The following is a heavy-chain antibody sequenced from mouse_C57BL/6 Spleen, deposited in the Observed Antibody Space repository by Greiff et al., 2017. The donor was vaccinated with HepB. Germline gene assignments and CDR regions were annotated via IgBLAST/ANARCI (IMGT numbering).Heavy chain of an antibody. CDR3: ARGIYYYGSSYKDDYAMDY. D-gene: IGHD1-1*01. CDR1: GYTFTDYN. CDR2: INPNNGGT. Sequence: EVQLQQSGPELVKPGASVKMSCKASGYTFTDYNMHWVKQSHGKSLEWIGYINPNNGGTSYNQKFKGKATLTVNKSSSTAYMELRSLTSEDSAVYYCARGIYYYGSSYKDDYAMDYWGQGTSVTVSS. J-gene: IGHJ4*01. V-gene: IGHV1-22*01.